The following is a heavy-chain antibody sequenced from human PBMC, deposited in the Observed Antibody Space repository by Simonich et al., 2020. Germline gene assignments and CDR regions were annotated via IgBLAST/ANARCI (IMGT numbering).Heavy chain of an antibody. Sequence: EVQLVESGGGLVQPGGSLRLSCAASGFTFSSYWMHWVRQAPGKGLGGGSRINRDGSSTSYADSVKGRFTISRDNAKNTLYLQMNSLRAEDTAVYYCARDYSNYDAFDIWGQGTMVTVSS. J-gene: IGHJ3*02. D-gene: IGHD4-4*01. CDR3: ARDYSNYDAFDI. CDR1: GFTFSSYW. V-gene: IGHV3-74*01. CDR2: INRDGSST.